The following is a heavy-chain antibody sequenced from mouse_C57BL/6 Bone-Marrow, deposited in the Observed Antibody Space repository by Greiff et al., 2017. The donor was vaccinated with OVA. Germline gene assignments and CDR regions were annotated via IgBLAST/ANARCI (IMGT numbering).Heavy chain of an antibody. CDR2: INPNYGTT. Sequence: VQLQQSGPELVKPGASVKISCKASGYSFTDYNMNWVKQSNGKSLEWIGVINPNYGTTSYNQKFKGKATLTVDQSSSTAYMQLISLTSEDSAVYYCALYYSSSYRYFDVWGTGTTVTVSS. D-gene: IGHD1-1*01. CDR1: GYSFTDYN. V-gene: IGHV1-39*01. J-gene: IGHJ1*03. CDR3: ALYYSSSYRYFDV.